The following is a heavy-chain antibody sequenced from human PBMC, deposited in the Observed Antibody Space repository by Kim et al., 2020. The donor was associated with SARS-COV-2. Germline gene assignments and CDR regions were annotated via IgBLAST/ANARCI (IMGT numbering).Heavy chain of an antibody. CDR2: IYYSGST. Sequence: SSVCGSWIRQPPGKGLEWIGYIYYSGSTNYHPSLKSRVTISVDTSKNQFSLKLSSVTAADTAVYYCARRALGYCSSTSCYAGFDYWGQGTLAT. D-gene: IGHD2-2*03. V-gene: IGHV4-59*08. CDR3: ARRALGYCSSTSCYAGFDY. J-gene: IGHJ4*02. CDR1: SSVC.